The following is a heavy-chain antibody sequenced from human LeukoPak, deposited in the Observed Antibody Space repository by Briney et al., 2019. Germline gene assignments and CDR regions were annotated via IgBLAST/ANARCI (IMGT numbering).Heavy chain of an antibody. CDR1: GGSISRGSYY. CDR2: IYTCGST. Sequence: SETLSLTCTVSGGSISRGSYYWRWIRQPAGKGLEWIGRIYTCGSTNYNPSLKSRFTISVDTSKNQFSLKLSSVTAADTAVYYCASTIFGVVIGIGAFDYWGRGTLVTVSS. V-gene: IGHV4-61*02. CDR3: ASTIFGVVIGIGAFDY. D-gene: IGHD3-3*01. J-gene: IGHJ4*02.